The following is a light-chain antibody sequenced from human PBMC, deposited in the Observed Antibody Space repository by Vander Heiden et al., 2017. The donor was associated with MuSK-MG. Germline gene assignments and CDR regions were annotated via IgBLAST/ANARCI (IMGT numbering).Light chain of an antibody. CDR2: AAS. V-gene: IGKV1-12*01. J-gene: IGKJ4*01. CDR1: QGVSSW. Sequence: DIQMTQSPSSVSASVGDTVTLTCRASQGVSSWLAWYQQKSGRAPKLLIQAASVLQSGVTSRFSGSGSGSDFTLTIIDLQPEDFATYYCQQAHTFPLTFGGGTKVE. CDR3: QQAHTFPLT.